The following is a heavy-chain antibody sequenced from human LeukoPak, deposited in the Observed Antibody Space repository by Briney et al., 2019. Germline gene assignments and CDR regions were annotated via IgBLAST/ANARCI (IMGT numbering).Heavy chain of an antibody. V-gene: IGHV3-30*02. D-gene: IGHD2/OR15-2a*01. Sequence: GGSLRLSCAASGFTFGSYGMHWVRQAPGKGLEWVTFIRSDGSNKYYADSVKGRFTISRDNAKNTLYLQMNSLRAEDTAVYYCARDWFHAIDYWGQGTLVTVSS. CDR2: IRSDGSNK. J-gene: IGHJ4*02. CDR3: ARDWFHAIDY. CDR1: GFTFGSYG.